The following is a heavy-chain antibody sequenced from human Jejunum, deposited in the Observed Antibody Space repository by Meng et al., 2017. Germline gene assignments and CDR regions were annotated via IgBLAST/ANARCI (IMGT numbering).Heavy chain of an antibody. CDR1: GGSISSNNW. V-gene: IGHV4-4*02. CDR2: IYHSGSI. CDR3: AREGSDYGGGLGNHYGMDI. J-gene: IGHJ6*02. D-gene: IGHD4-23*01. Sequence: SETLSLTCAVSGGSISSNNWWSCVRQPPGEGLEWSGEIYHSGSINYNPSLKSRVNISLDKSKNQICLTLSSVTAANTAVYYCAREGSDYGGGLGNHYGMDIWGQGTTVTVSS.